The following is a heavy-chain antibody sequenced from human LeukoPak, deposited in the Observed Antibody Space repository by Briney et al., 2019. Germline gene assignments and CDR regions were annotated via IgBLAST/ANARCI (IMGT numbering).Heavy chain of an antibody. V-gene: IGHV3-48*01. Sequence: GGSLRLSCAASGFTFSSYSMNWVRQAPGKGLEWVSYISSSSSTIYYADSVKGRLTISRDNSKNSLYLQMNSVRAEDTAVYYCARGSTMVRGVEFDYWGQGTLVTVSS. CDR1: GFTFSSYS. CDR3: ARGSTMVRGVEFDY. D-gene: IGHD3-10*01. CDR2: ISSSSSTI. J-gene: IGHJ4*02.